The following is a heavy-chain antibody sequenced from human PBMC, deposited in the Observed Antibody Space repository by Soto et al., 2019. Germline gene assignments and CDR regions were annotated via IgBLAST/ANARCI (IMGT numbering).Heavy chain of an antibody. CDR3: ARPREAGKNYYGVDV. V-gene: IGHV5-51*01. D-gene: IGHD6-19*01. CDR2: IYPGDSDT. J-gene: IGHJ6*02. CDR1: GYSFTSYW. Sequence: GESLKISCKGSGYSFTSYWIGWVRQMPGKGLEWMGIIYPGDSDTRYSPSFQGQVTISADKPISTAYVQWSSLKASDTAMYYCARPREAGKNYYGVDVWGQGTTVTVSS.